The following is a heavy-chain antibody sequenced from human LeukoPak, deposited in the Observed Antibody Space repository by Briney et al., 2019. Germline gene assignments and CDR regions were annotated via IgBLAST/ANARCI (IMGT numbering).Heavy chain of an antibody. CDR1: GGTFSSHA. V-gene: IGHV1-69*04. J-gene: IGHJ4*02. D-gene: IGHD4-23*01. CDR3: ARARGNSDMFYFDY. Sequence: SVKVSCKASGGTFSSHAISWVRQAPGQGLEWMGRIIPILGIANYAQKFQGRVTITADKSTSTAYMELSSLRSEDTAVSYCARARGNSDMFYFDYWGQGTLVAVSS. CDR2: IIPILGIA.